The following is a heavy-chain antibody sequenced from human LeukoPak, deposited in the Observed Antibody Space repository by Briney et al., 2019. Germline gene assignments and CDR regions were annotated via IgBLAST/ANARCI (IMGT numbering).Heavy chain of an antibody. CDR2: IYHSGST. CDR3: ARYNRDSGGYGMDV. CDR1: GASISSGGYS. J-gene: IGHJ6*02. Sequence: SETLSLTCAVSGASISSGGYSWSWVRRPPGKGLEWIEYIYHSGSTYYNPSLKSRVTISVDRSKNQFSLDLSSVTAADTAVYFCARYNRDSGGYGMDVWGQGTTVTVSS. D-gene: IGHD3-10*01. V-gene: IGHV4-30-2*01.